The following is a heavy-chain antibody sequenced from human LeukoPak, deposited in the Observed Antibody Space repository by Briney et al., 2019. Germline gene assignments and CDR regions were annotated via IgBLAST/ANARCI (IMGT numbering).Heavy chain of an antibody. D-gene: IGHD1-26*01. J-gene: IGHJ3*02. CDR3: ARGGSYLSAFDI. V-gene: IGHV3-30*02. CDR1: GFTFSSYG. Sequence: PGVSLRLSCAASGFTFSSYGMHWVRQAPGKGLEWVAFIRYDGSNKYYADSVKGRFTISRDNSKNTLYLQMDSLRAEDTAVYYCARGGSYLSAFDIWGQGTMVTVSS. CDR2: IRYDGSNK.